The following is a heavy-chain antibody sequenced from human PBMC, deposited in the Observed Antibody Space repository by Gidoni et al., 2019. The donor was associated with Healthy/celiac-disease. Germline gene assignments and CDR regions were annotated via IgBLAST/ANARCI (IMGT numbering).Heavy chain of an antibody. J-gene: IGHJ4*02. V-gene: IGHV4-34*01. Sequence: QVQLQQWGAGLLKPSETLSLTCAVSGGSFSGYYWSWTRQPPGKGLEWIGEIYHSGSTNYNPSLKSRVTISVDTSKNQFSLKLSSVTAADTAVYYCARGGGTGGTRYFDYWGQGTLVTVSS. CDR1: GGSFSGYY. CDR3: ARGGGTGGTRYFDY. CDR2: IYHSGST. D-gene: IGHD7-27*01.